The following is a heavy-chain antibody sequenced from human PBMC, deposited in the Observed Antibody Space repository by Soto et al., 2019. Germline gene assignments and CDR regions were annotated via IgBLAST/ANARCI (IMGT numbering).Heavy chain of an antibody. CDR2: IIPILGIA. CDR1: GGTFSSYT. J-gene: IGHJ4*02. D-gene: IGHD2-15*01. V-gene: IGHV1-69*02. Sequence: QVQLVQSGAEVKKPGSSVKVSCKASGGTFSSYTISWVRQAPGQGLEWMGRIIPILGIANYAQKFQGRVTLTAHKSTSTAYMELSSLRSEDTAVYYGARTQTVVNRGGFDYWGQGTLVTVSS. CDR3: ARTQTVVNRGGFDY.